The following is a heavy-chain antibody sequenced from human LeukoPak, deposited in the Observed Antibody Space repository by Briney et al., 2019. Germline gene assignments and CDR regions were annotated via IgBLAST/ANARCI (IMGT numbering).Heavy chain of an antibody. V-gene: IGHV3-74*01. CDR2: INSDGSTT. J-gene: IGHJ6*04. CDR1: GLTFSSYW. D-gene: IGHD3-10*02. CDR3: AELGITMIGGV. Sequence: LSGGSLRLSCAASGLTFSSYWMHWVRQAPGKGLVWVSRINSDGSTTNYADSVKGRFTISRDNAKNSLYLQMNSLRAEDTAVYYCAELGITMIGGVWGKGTTVTISS.